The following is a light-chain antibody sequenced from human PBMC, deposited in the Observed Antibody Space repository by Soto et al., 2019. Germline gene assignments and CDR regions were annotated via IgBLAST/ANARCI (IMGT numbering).Light chain of an antibody. V-gene: IGKV3-11*01. CDR2: DAS. CDR1: QSVSSY. J-gene: IGKJ5*01. CDR3: QQRSNWPLIT. Sequence: EIVLTQSPATLSLSPGERATLSCRASQSVSSYLAWYQQKPGQAPRLLIYDASNRATGIPARFSGSGSGTAFPLTISSLEPEDFAVYYCQQRSNWPLITFGQGTRLEIK.